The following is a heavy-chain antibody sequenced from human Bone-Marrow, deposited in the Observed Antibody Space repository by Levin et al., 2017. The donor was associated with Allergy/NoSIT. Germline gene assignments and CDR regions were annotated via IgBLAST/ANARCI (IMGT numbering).Heavy chain of an antibody. CDR1: GFTVSSNY. D-gene: IGHD3-10*01. CDR3: ARDRITMVRGVLRNYLDY. J-gene: IGHJ4*02. Sequence: SGGSLRLSCAASGFTVSSNYMSWVRQAPGKGLEWVSVIYSGDNTNYADSVKGRFTISTDTSKNTLYLQMNSLRAEDTAVYYCARDRITMVRGVLRNYLDYWGQGTLVTVSS. V-gene: IGHV3-66*01. CDR2: IYSGDNT.